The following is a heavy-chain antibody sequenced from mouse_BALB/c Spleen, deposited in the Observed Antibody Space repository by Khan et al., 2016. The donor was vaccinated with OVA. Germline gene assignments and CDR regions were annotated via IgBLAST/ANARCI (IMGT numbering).Heavy chain of an antibody. J-gene: IGHJ4*01. CDR3: TRIDYANPYYPMDY. V-gene: IGHV1-12*01. D-gene: IGHD2-1*01. CDR1: GYTFTSYN. CDR2: IYPGNGDT. Sequence: QVRLQQSGAELVKPGASVKMSCKASGYTFTSYNMHWVKQTPGQGLEWIGVIYPGNGDTSYNQKFKGKATLTADKSSSTAYMQLSSLTSEDSAVYYCTRIDYANPYYPMDYWGQGTSVTVSS.